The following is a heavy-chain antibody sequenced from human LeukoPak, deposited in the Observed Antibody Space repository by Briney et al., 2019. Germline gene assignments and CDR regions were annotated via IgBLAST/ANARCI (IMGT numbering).Heavy chain of an antibody. J-gene: IGHJ4*02. D-gene: IGHD2-2*01. V-gene: IGHV3-30*02. CDR1: GFTFSSYA. CDR3: AKDTNAFSWDH. CDR2: THHDGTK. Sequence: PGGSLRLSCAASGFTFSSYAMYWVRQAPGKGLEWVALTHHDGTKYYSDSVKGRFTVSRDNSKNTAYLQMNSLRAEDTAVYYCAKDTNAFSWDHWGQGTLVTVSS.